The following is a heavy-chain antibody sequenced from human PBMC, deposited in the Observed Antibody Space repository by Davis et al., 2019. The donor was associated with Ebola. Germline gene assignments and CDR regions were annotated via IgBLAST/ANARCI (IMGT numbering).Heavy chain of an antibody. V-gene: IGHV3-66*01. Sequence: GESLKISCAASGFTVSSNYMSWVRQAPGKGLEWVSVIYSGGSTYYADSVKGRFTISRDNSKNTLYLQMNSLRAEDTAVYYCARTGFWSGYSPLDYWGQGTLVTVSS. CDR3: ARTGFWSGYSPLDY. D-gene: IGHD3-3*01. CDR2: IYSGGST. J-gene: IGHJ4*02. CDR1: GFTVSSNY.